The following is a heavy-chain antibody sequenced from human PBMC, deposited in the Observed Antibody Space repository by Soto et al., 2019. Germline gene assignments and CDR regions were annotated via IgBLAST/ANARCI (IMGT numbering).Heavy chain of an antibody. CDR3: ASLGGNVPPFDS. J-gene: IGHJ4*02. V-gene: IGHV3-23*04. CDR1: GLTFRNSG. Sequence: EVQLVESGGGLVQPGESLRLSCAASGLTFRNSGMSWVRQAPGKGLEWVSAISGGAGTTDYAESVKGRFTISRDNSKKTLYLQMNSLRVEDTAVYYCASLGGNVPPFDSWGQGALVIVSS. D-gene: IGHD1-1*01. CDR2: ISGGAGTT.